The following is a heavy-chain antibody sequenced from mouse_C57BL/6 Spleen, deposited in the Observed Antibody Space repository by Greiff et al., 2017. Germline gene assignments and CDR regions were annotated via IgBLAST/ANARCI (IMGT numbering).Heavy chain of an antibody. CDR2: IWSGGST. J-gene: IGHJ3*01. V-gene: IGHV2-2*01. D-gene: IGHD1-1*01. Sequence: QVQLQQSGPGLVQPSQSLSITCTVSGFSLTSYGVHWVRQSPGKGLEWLGVIWSGGSTDYNAAFISRLSISKDNSKSQVFFKMNSLQADDTAIYYCARGGYGSSSGAWFAYWGQGTLVTVSA. CDR1: GFSLTSYG. CDR3: ARGGYGSSSGAWFAY.